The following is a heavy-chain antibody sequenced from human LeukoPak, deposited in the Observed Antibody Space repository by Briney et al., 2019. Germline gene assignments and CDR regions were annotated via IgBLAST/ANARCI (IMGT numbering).Heavy chain of an antibody. CDR3: ARRSEYNWCDP. Sequence: PSETLSLTCTVSGGSISSGAYYWTWIRQHPGKGLEWIGYIFYSGRTYYNPSPKSRVTISMDTSKNQFSLKLSSVTAADTAVYDCARRSEYNWCDPWGQGTLVTVSS. CDR1: GGSISSGAYY. CDR2: IFYSGRT. V-gene: IGHV4-31*03. J-gene: IGHJ5*02.